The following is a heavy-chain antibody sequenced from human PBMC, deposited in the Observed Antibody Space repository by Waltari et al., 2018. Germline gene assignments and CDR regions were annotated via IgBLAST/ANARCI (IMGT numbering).Heavy chain of an antibody. Sequence: QVQLVQSGAEVKKPGASVKISCKTSEYTFTSSYIHWVRQAPGQGLEWMGIINPSGGSTIYAQNFQGRVTMTRDTSTSTVYMELSSLRSDDTAVYYCALDTGALWMDVWGQGTLVTVSS. CDR3: ALDTGALWMDV. V-gene: IGHV1-46*01. J-gene: IGHJ4*02. D-gene: IGHD2-21*01. CDR2: INPSGGST. CDR1: EYTFTSSY.